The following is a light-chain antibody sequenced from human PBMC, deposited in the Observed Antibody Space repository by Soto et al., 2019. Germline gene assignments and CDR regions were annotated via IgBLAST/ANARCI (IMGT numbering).Light chain of an antibody. V-gene: IGKV3-20*01. Sequence: EIVLTQSPGTLSLSPGERATLSCRASQSVSSSYLAWYQQKPGQAPRLLIYDASIRATGIPDRFSGSGSGTDFTLTISRLEPEDFAVYYCQQYGNSPITFGQGTRLEIK. CDR3: QQYGNSPIT. CDR2: DAS. CDR1: QSVSSSY. J-gene: IGKJ5*01.